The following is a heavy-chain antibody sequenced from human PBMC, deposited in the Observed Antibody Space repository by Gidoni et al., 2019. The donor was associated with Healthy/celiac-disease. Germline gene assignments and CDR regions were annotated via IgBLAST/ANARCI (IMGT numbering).Heavy chain of an antibody. CDR2: FTGRGSSI. CDR3: AREVAAAADY. D-gene: IGHD6-13*01. Sequence: EVQLVESGGGLVKPGGSLRLSCPASGFTFSSYTMTWVRQAPGKGLEWVSSFTGRGSSIYYADSVKGRFTLSRDNAKSSLFLQMSSLRAEDTAVYYCAREVAAAADYWGQGTLVTVSS. V-gene: IGHV3-21*01. J-gene: IGHJ4*02. CDR1: GFTFSSYT.